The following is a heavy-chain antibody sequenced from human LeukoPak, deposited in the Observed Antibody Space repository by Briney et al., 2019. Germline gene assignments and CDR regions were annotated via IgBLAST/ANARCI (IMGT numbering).Heavy chain of an antibody. CDR3: AKGNWRYFDY. CDR1: GFTFNDYA. Sequence: QPGGSLRFSCAASGFTFNDYAMSWVRQAPGKGLEWVSAISISGGSTYYADSVRGRFTISRHNSKNTLSLQMNSLRGEDTAVYYCAKGNWRYFDYWGQGTLVTVSS. J-gene: IGHJ4*02. D-gene: IGHD1-1*01. CDR2: ISISGGST. V-gene: IGHV3-23*01.